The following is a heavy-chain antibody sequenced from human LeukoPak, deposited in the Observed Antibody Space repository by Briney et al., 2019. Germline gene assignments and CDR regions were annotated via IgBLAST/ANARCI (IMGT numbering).Heavy chain of an antibody. J-gene: IGHJ5*02. CDR3: ARVLTGSWDWFDP. D-gene: IGHD2-8*02. CDR1: GGSFSGYS. Sequence: ETLSLSCAVYGGSFSGYSWSWIRQPPGKGLEWVANIKEDGSEKNYVDSVKGRFTMSRDNAENSVYLQMNDLRAEDTGVYYCARVLTGSWDWFDPWGQGTLVTVSS. CDR2: IKEDGSEK. V-gene: IGHV3-7*01.